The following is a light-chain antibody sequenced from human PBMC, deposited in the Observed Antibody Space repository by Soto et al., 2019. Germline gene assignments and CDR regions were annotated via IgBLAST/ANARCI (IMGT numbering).Light chain of an antibody. CDR2: KAS. CDR3: QHYNSYSEA. CDR1: QGIDNH. V-gene: IGKV1-5*03. J-gene: IGKJ1*01. Sequence: DSQMTHSPSSLSASVGYRVTITFRASQGIDNHLAWYQQKPGKAPKLLIYKASTLKSGVPSRFSGSGSGTEFTLTISSLQPDDFATYYCQHYNSYSEAYGQGTKVDIK.